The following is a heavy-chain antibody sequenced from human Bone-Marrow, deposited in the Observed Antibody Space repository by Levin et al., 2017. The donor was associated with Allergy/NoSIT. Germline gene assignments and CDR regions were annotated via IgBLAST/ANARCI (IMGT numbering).Heavy chain of an antibody. CDR1: GFTFSNYG. J-gene: IGHJ1*01. V-gene: IGHV3-30*18. CDR2: ISYDGSQK. D-gene: IGHD2-21*01. CDR3: AKGQLGYCGDECYASGPSEYFQH. Sequence: GESLKISCVAAGFTFSNYGMYWVRQAPGKGLEWVALISYDGSQKYYVDSVKGRFTISRDNSKNTFFLQMNSLRAEDTAMYYCAKGQLGYCGDECYASGPSEYFQHWGQGTPVTVSS.